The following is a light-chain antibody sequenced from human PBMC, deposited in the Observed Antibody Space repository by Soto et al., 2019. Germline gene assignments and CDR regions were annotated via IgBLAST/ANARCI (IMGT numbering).Light chain of an antibody. V-gene: IGKV3-20*01. CDR1: QSVSSSY. CDR2: GAS. Sequence: EIVLTQSPGTLSLSPGERATLSCRASQSVSSSYLAWYQQKPGQAPRLLIYGASSMATGIPDRFSGSGSGTDFTLTISRLEPEDFAVYYCQQYGSSPWTFGQVTKVEIK. J-gene: IGKJ1*01. CDR3: QQYGSSPWT.